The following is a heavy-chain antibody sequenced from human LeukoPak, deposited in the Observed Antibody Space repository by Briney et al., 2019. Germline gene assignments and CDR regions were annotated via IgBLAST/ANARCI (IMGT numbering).Heavy chain of an antibody. CDR3: AKVATWTYFDY. J-gene: IGHJ4*02. CDR2: ISGSGDST. D-gene: IGHD3/OR15-3a*01. CDR1: EVTFSSYA. Sequence: PGGSLTLSCAASEVTFSSYAMSWVRQPPRKVLEWVSAISGSGDSTYYADSVEGRFTISRDNSKNTVYLQLNSLRADDTAVYYCAKVATWTYFDYWGQGTLVTVSS. V-gene: IGHV3-23*01.